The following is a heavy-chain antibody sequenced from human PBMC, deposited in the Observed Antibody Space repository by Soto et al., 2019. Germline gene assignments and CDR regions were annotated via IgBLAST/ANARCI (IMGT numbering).Heavy chain of an antibody. J-gene: IGHJ5*02. CDR1: GGSISSSSYY. Sequence: PSETLSLTCTVSGGSISSSSYYWGWIRQPPGKGLEWIGSIYYSGSTYYNPSLKSRVTISVDTSKNQFSLKLSSVTAADTAVYYCARLETYYYGSGSYIWFDPWGQGTLVTVSS. CDR3: ARLETYYYGSGSYIWFDP. CDR2: IYYSGST. D-gene: IGHD3-10*01. V-gene: IGHV4-39*01.